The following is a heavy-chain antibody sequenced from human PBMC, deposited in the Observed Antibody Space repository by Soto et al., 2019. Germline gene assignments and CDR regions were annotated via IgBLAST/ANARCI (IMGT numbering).Heavy chain of an antibody. CDR1: GFTFNNFP. CDR2: ITKNSDRT. D-gene: IGHD5-12*01. V-gene: IGHV3-23*01. J-gene: IGHJ4*02. CDR3: AEGGFYDGFDY. Sequence: EVQLLESGGGLVQPGGSLRLSCAASGFTFNNFPMSWVRQAPGKGLEWVSSITKNSDRTFYAASVKGRFTISRDNSRNAVFLPLNSLREEDTALYYCAEGGFYDGFDYWGQGTLVTVSS.